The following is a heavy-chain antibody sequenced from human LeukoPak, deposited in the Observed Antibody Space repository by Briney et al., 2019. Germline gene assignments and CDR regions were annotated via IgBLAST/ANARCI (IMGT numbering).Heavy chain of an antibody. J-gene: IGHJ6*03. CDR1: GYTFTSYG. CDR3: ARVGLGCSGGSCFGYYYMDV. V-gene: IGHV1-18*01. D-gene: IGHD2-15*01. Sequence: ASVKVSCKASGYTFTSYGISWVRQAPGQGLEWMGWISAYNGNTNYAQKLQGRVTMTTDTSTSTAYMELRSLRSDDTAVYYCARVGLGCSGGSCFGYYYMDVWGKGTTVTVSS. CDR2: ISAYNGNT.